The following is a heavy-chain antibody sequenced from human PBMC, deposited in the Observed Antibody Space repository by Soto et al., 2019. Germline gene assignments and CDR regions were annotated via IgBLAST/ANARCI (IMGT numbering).Heavy chain of an antibody. D-gene: IGHD3-10*01. Sequence: QVQLVQSGAEVKKPGASVKVSCTASGYTFTSYYMHWVRQAPGQGLEWMGIINPSGGSTSYAQKFQGRVTMTRDTSTSTVYMELSSLRSEDTAVYYCARDMDLWFGELLYDYWGQGTLVTVSS. CDR2: INPSGGST. CDR1: GYTFTSYY. J-gene: IGHJ4*02. V-gene: IGHV1-46*01. CDR3: ARDMDLWFGELLYDY.